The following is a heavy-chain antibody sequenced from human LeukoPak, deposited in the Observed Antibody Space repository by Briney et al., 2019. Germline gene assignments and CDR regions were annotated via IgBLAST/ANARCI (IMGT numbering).Heavy chain of an antibody. J-gene: IGHJ4*02. CDR3: ARGAVVPYCSSTSCRAYYFDY. Sequence: GGSLRLSCAASGFTFSSYSMNWVRQAPGKGLEWVSSISSSSSYIYYADSVKGRFTVSRDNAKNSLYLQMNSLRAEDTAVYYCARGAVVPYCSSTSCRAYYFDYWGQGTLVTVSS. V-gene: IGHV3-21*01. D-gene: IGHD2-2*01. CDR2: ISSSSSYI. CDR1: GFTFSSYS.